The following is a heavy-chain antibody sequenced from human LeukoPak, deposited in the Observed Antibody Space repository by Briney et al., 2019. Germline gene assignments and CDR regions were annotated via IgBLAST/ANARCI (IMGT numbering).Heavy chain of an antibody. CDR1: GFTFSTYW. Sequence: GGSLRLSCAASGFTFSTYWMHWVRQAPGKGLVWISRIHSDGRRTSYANSVNGRFTISRDNAKNTLYLQMNSLRAEDTAVYYCARDRPGNTAIDYWGQGTLVTVSS. CDR2: IHSDGRRT. CDR3: ARDRPGNTAIDY. D-gene: IGHD5-18*01. J-gene: IGHJ4*02. V-gene: IGHV3-74*01.